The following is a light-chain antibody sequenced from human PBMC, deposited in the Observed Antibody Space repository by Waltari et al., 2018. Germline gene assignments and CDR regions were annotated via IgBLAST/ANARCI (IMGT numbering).Light chain of an antibody. V-gene: IGLV2-14*01. CDR2: EVS. CDR3: SSYTSTNTLV. Sequence: QSALTQPASVSGSPGQSITLSCTGTSSDVGGYNFFSWYQQHPGKAPKFMIYEVSNRPSGVSNRFSGSKSGNTASLTISGLQAEDEADYYCSSYTSTNTLVFGGGTKLTVL. J-gene: IGLJ3*02. CDR1: SSDVGGYNF.